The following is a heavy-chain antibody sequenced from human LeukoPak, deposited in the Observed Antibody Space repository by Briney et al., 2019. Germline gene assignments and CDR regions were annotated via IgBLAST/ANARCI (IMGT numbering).Heavy chain of an antibody. CDR1: GGSISSYY. CDR2: IYTSGST. D-gene: IGHD6-25*01. Sequence: SETLSLTCTVSGGSISSYYWSWIRQPAGKGLEWIGRIYTSGSTNYNPSLKSRVTISVDKSKNRFSLKLSSVTAADTAVYYCARTRYSSEGSYYYYMDVWGKGTTVTVSS. J-gene: IGHJ6*03. V-gene: IGHV4-4*07. CDR3: ARTRYSSEGSYYYYMDV.